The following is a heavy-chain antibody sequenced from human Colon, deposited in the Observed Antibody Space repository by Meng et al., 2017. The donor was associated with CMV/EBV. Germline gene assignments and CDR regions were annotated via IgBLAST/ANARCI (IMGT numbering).Heavy chain of an antibody. V-gene: IGHV3-21*01. J-gene: IGHJ4*02. CDR1: GFTFSRYS. D-gene: IGHD3-22*01. Sequence: GGLRLSCAASGFTFSRYSMNWVRQAPGKGLEWVSSISSSSSYIYYADSVKGRFTISRDNTKNSLYLQMNSLRAEDTAVYYCARGVSTMIVVAMNDWGQGTLVTVSS. CDR2: ISSSSSYI. CDR3: ARGVSTMIVVAMND.